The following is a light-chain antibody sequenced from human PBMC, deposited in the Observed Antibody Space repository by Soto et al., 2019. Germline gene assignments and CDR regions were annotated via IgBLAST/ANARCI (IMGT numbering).Light chain of an antibody. J-gene: IGLJ1*01. V-gene: IGLV2-14*03. CDR2: AVS. CDR1: SSDMGSYNH. CDR3: ISYTDRQSYL. Sequence: QSALTQPASVSGSPGQSITISCSGTSSDMGSYNHVAWYQQFPGKSPKLMIYAVSDRPSGVSDRFSGSKSGITASLTISGLQTEDEADYYCISYTDRQSYLFGTGTKV.